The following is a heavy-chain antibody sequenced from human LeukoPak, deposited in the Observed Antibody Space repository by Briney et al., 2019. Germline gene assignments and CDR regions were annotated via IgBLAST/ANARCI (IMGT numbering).Heavy chain of an antibody. CDR3: AKTLWGLTLLSSDY. CDR1: GFIFRDFS. J-gene: IGHJ4*02. Sequence: GGSLRLSCSVSGFIFRDFSMSWVRQAPGKGLEWVAKMNEYGSEIFYVDSVKGRFTISRDNSKNTLYLHMNSLRLEDTAVYWCAKTLWGLTLLSSDYWGQGTLVTVSS. D-gene: IGHD3-16*01. CDR2: MNEYGSEI. V-gene: IGHV3-7*03.